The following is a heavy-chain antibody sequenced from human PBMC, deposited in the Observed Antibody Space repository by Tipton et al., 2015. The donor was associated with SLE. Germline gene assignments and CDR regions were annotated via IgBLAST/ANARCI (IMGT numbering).Heavy chain of an antibody. CDR3: ANTAALLGAFDI. Sequence: TLSLTCTVSGGSISSYYWSWIRQPPGKGLEWIGTIYYGGSFYYSGNTYSNPSLGSRVTIAVDTSKNQFSLNLNSVTAADTAVYYCANTAALLGAFDIWGQGTMVTVSS. D-gene: IGHD6-13*01. V-gene: IGHV4-59*04. J-gene: IGHJ3*02. CDR2: IYYGGSFYYSGNT. CDR1: GGSISSYY.